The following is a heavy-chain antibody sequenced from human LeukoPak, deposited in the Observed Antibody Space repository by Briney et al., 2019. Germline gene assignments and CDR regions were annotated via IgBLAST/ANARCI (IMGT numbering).Heavy chain of an antibody. J-gene: IGHJ4*02. CDR2: INHSGST. CDR3: ARGSAAAGTGY. V-gene: IGHV4-34*01. D-gene: IGHD6-13*01. Sequence: PSETLSLTCAVYGGSFSGYYWSWIRQPPGKGLEWIGEINHSGSTNYNPSLKSRVTISVDTSKNQFSLKLSSMTAADTAVYYCARGSAAAGTGYWGQGTLVTVSS. CDR1: GGSFSGYY.